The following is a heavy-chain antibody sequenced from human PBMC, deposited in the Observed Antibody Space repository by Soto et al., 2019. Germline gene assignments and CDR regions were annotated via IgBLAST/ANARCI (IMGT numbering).Heavy chain of an antibody. Sequence: PSETLSLTCTVSGGSISSYYWSWIRQPPGKGLEWIGYIYYSGSTNYNPSLKSRVTISVDTSKNQFSLKLSSVTAADTAVYYCARVSAAGFFFDYWGQGTLVTVSS. J-gene: IGHJ4*02. V-gene: IGHV4-59*01. CDR3: ARVSAAGFFFDY. CDR1: GGSISSYY. CDR2: IYYSGST. D-gene: IGHD6-13*01.